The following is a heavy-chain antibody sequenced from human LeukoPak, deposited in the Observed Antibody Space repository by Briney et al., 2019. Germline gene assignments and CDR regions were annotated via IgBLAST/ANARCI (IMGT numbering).Heavy chain of an antibody. Sequence: GGSLRLSCTASEFTFSVYTMKWVRQAPGKGLEWVSSISPSSSSIYYADSVRGRFTVSRDNAKKSLSLQMNSLRVEDTAIYYCARETYNDFWSGLNWFDPWGQGTLVTVSS. CDR3: ARETYNDFWSGLNWFDP. V-gene: IGHV3-21*01. J-gene: IGHJ5*02. CDR1: EFTFSVYT. D-gene: IGHD3-3*01. CDR2: ISPSSSSI.